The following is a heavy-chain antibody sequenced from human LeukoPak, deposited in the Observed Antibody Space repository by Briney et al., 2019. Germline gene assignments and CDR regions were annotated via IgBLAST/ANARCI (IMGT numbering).Heavy chain of an antibody. Sequence: GGSLRLSCAASGFTFSSYWMSWVRQAPGKGLEWVANIKQDGSGKYYVDSVKGRLTISRDNAKNSLYLQMSSLRADDTAVYYCARDRLLYYYDSGPTGHFQHWGQGTLVTV. CDR3: ARDRLLYYYDSGPTGHFQH. J-gene: IGHJ1*01. V-gene: IGHV3-7*01. D-gene: IGHD3-22*01. CDR1: GFTFSSYW. CDR2: IKQDGSGK.